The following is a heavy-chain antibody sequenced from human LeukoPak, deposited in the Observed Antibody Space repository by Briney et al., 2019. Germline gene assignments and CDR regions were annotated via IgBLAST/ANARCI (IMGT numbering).Heavy chain of an antibody. D-gene: IGHD2-15*01. CDR2: ISNNGGST. Sequence: GGSLRLSCAASGFTFSSYGMHWVRQAPGKGLEYVSSISNNGGSTYYADSVKDRFTISRDNFKSTLWLQMGSLRAEDMAVYYCARGYCSGGSCYWYFDLWGRGTLVTVSS. CDR1: GFTFSSYG. V-gene: IGHV3-64*02. J-gene: IGHJ2*01. CDR3: ARGYCSGGSCYWYFDL.